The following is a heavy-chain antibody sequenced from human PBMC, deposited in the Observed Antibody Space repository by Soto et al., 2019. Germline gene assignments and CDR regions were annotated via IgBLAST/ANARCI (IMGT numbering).Heavy chain of an antibody. V-gene: IGHV1-8*01. J-gene: IGHJ6*03. CDR3: ARSHSGLERLTFYYYYMDV. D-gene: IGHD1-1*01. CDR2: MNPNSGNT. Sequence: ASVKVSCKASGYTFTSYDINWVRQATGQGLEWMGWMNPNSGNTGYAQKFQGRVTMTRNTSISTAYMELSSLRSEDTAVYYCARSHSGLERLTFYYYYMDVWGKGTTVTVSS. CDR1: GYTFTSYD.